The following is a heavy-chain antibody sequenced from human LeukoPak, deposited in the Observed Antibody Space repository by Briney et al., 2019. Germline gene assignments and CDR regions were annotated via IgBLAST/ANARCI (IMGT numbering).Heavy chain of an antibody. Sequence: PSETLSLTCTVSGGSISSGSYYWSWIRQPAGKGLEWIGYIYYSGSTYYNPSLKSRVTISVDTSKNQFSLKLSSVTAADTAVYYCARGSPVKIHWFDPWGQGTLVTVSS. J-gene: IGHJ5*02. CDR1: GGSISSGSYY. D-gene: IGHD3-10*01. V-gene: IGHV4-30-4*08. CDR3: ARGSPVKIHWFDP. CDR2: IYYSGST.